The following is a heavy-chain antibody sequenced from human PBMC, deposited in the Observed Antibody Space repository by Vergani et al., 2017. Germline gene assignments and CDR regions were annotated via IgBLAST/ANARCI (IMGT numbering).Heavy chain of an antibody. V-gene: IGHV3-33*01. CDR2: IWYDGSNK. CDR1: GFTFSSYG. Sequence: QVQLVESGGGVVQPGRSLRLSCAASGFTFSSYGMHWVRQAPGKGLEWVAVIWYDGSNKYYADSVKGRFTISRDNSKNTLYLQMNSLRAEDTAVYYCAREGRGSESYYSGYMDVWGKGTTVTVSS. D-gene: IGHD3-10*01. J-gene: IGHJ6*03. CDR3: AREGRGSESYYSGYMDV.